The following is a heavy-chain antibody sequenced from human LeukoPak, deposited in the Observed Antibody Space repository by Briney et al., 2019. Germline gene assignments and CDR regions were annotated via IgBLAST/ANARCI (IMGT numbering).Heavy chain of an antibody. V-gene: IGHV4-39*01. D-gene: IGHD2-21*02. CDR1: GGSIRSSSYY. Sequence: SETLSLTCTVSGGSIRSSSYYWGWIRQPPGKGLEWIGSVYYSGSTYYNPSLKSRVTISVDTSKNQFSLKLSSVTAADTAVYYCARRVVTLYYFDYWGQGTLVTVSS. CDR2: VYYSGST. J-gene: IGHJ4*02. CDR3: ARRVVTLYYFDY.